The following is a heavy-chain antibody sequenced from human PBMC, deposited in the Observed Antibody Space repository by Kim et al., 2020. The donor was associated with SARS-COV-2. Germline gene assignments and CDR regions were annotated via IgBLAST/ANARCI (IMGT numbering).Heavy chain of an antibody. D-gene: IGHD2-2*01. J-gene: IGHJ4*02. CDR2: T. Sequence: TGNAQKFQGRVTMTMNTSISTAYMELSSLRSEDTAVYYCARTAGTSCYDYWGQGTLVTVSS. V-gene: IGHV1-8*01. CDR3: ARTAGTSCYDY.